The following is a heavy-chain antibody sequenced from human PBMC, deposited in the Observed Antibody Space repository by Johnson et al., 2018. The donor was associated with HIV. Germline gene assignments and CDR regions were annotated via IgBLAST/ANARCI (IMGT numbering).Heavy chain of an antibody. Sequence: VQLVESGGGLVQPGGSLRLSCAASGITVSSNYMSWVRQAPGKGLEWVSVIFSVGRAYYADSVKGRFIISRDNSKNMLYLQMNSLRPEDTAVYYCARDGRDLVTRGSFDIWGQGTVVTVSS. D-gene: IGHD3-9*01. V-gene: IGHV3-66*02. J-gene: IGHJ3*02. CDR3: ARDGRDLVTRGSFDI. CDR2: IFSVGRA. CDR1: GITVSSNY.